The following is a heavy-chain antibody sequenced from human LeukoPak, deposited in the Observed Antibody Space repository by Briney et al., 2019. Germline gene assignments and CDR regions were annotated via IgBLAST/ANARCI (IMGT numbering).Heavy chain of an antibody. Sequence: PSETLSLTCAVSGYSISSGYYWGWIRQPPGKGLEWIGSIYHSGSTYYNPSLKSRVTISVDTSKNQFSLKLSSVTAADTAVYYCARGWVVAATNFDYWGQGTLVTVSS. CDR2: IYHSGST. V-gene: IGHV4-38-2*01. CDR1: GYSISSGYY. J-gene: IGHJ4*02. D-gene: IGHD2-15*01. CDR3: ARGWVVAATNFDY.